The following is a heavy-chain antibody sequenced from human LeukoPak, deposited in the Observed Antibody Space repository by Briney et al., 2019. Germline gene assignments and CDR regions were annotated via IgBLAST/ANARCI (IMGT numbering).Heavy chain of an antibody. CDR2: IYYSGST. CDR3: ARGMVVVAATKVPNWFDP. V-gene: IGHV4-59*08. D-gene: IGHD2-15*01. CDR1: GGSISSYY. J-gene: IGHJ5*02. Sequence: SETLSLTCTVSGGSISSYYWSWIRQPPGKGLEWIGYIYYSGSTNYNPSLKSRVTISVDTSKNQFSLKLSSVTAADTAVYYCARGMVVVAATKVPNWFDPWGQGTLVTVSS.